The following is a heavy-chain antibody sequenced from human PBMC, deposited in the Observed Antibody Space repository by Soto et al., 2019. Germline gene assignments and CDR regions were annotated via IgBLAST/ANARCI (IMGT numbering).Heavy chain of an antibody. CDR3: ASVPGL. Sequence: QLQLQESGSGLVKPSQTLSLTCAVSGGSISSGGYSWSWIRKPPGKGLEWMGYICHSGSTYYTPSLKTRVTISVATSKTHFSLKLTSVTAAVPALYYCASVPGLWGRGTLVTVSS. D-gene: IGHD2-2*01. V-gene: IGHV4-30-2*01. CDR1: GGSISSGGYS. CDR2: ICHSGST. J-gene: IGHJ2*01.